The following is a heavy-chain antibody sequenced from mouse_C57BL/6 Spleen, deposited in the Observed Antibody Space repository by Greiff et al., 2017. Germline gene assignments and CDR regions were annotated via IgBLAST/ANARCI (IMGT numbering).Heavy chain of an antibody. CDR2: IDPSDSYT. Sequence: VQLQQPGAELVMPGASVKLSCKASGYTFTSYWMHWVKQRPGQGLEWIGEIDPSDSYTNYNQKFKGKSTLTVDKSSSTAYMQLSSLTSEDSAVYDCARCGLYDSYLDYWGQGTTLTVSS. CDR1: GYTFTSYW. V-gene: IGHV1-69*01. J-gene: IGHJ2*01. D-gene: IGHD2-3*01. CDR3: ARCGLYDSYLDY.